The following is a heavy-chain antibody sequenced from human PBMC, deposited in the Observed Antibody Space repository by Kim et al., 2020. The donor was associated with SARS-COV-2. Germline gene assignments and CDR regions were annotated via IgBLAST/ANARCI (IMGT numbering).Heavy chain of an antibody. V-gene: IGHV3-23*01. J-gene: IGHJ4*01. D-gene: IGHD6-13*01. Sequence: GGSLRLSCATSGFTFNNYGMTWVRQAPGEGLEWVSSISGSGGTTDIADSVKGRFTISRDSSKNSVFLQMNSLRVEDTAVYYCAKIPVPYSSNWYHLDYWG. CDR3: AKIPVPYSSNWYHLDY. CDR2: ISGSGGTT. CDR1: GFTFNNYG.